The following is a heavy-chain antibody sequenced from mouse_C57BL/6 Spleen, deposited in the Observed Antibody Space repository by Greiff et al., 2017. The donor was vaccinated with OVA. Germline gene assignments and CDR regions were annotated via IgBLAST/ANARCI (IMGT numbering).Heavy chain of an antibody. CDR1: GFTFSDYG. V-gene: IGHV5-17*01. Sequence: EVKLMESGGGLVKPGGSLKLSCAASGFTFSDYGMHWVRQAPEKGLEWVAYISSGSSTIYYADTVKGRFTISRDNAKNTLFLQMTSLRSEDTAMYYCARPMGYPYYFDYWGQGTTLTVSS. CDR2: ISSGSSTI. J-gene: IGHJ2*01. CDR3: ARPMGYPYYFDY. D-gene: IGHD2-2*01.